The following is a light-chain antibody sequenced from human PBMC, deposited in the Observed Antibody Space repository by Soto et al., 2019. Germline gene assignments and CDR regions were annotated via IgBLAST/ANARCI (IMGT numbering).Light chain of an antibody. CDR2: EVS. CDR1: SSDVGGYNH. CDR3: SSYTSSSTLGV. J-gene: IGLJ1*01. V-gene: IGLV2-14*01. Sequence: QSVLTQPASVSGSPGQSITMSCTGTSSDVGGYNHVSWYQQHPGKAPKLMIYEVSNRPSGVSNRFSGSKSGNTASLTISGLQAEDEADYYCSSYTSSSTLGVFGTGTKVTVL.